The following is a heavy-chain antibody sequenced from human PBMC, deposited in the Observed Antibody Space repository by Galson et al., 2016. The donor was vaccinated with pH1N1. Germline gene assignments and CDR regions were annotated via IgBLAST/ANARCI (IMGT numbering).Heavy chain of an antibody. Sequence: QSGAEVKKPGESLKISCKASGVTFSTFAITWVRQAPGQGLEWMGRIIPILGMTNYAQRFHGRVPITADTSTYTAHLELSSLRSDDTAMYYWARDRHYGDDRAFDHWGRGTLVTVSS. J-gene: IGHJ4*02. D-gene: IGHD5-12*01. CDR1: GVTFSTFA. CDR3: ARDRHYGDDRAFDH. V-gene: IGHV1-69*04. CDR2: IIPILGMT.